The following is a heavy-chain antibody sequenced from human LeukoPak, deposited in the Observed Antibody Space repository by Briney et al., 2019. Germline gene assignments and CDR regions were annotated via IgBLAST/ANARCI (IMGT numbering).Heavy chain of an antibody. CDR1: GYTFTSYD. CDR2: MNPNSGNT. J-gene: IGHJ5*02. V-gene: IGHV1-8*01. CDR3: ARGSGVYSSGWYDWFDP. Sequence: GASVKVSCKASGYTFTSYDINWVRQPTGQGLEWMGWMNPNSGNTGYAQKFQGRVTMTRNTSISTAYMELSRLRSEDTAVYYCARGSGVYSSGWYDWFDPWGQGTLVTVSS. D-gene: IGHD6-19*01.